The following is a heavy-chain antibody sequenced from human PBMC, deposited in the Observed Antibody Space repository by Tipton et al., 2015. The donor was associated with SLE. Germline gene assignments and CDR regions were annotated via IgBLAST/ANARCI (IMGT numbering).Heavy chain of an antibody. CDR2: FHYRGNT. V-gene: IGHV4-39*07. CDR1: GGSISSSSYY. D-gene: IGHD5-18*01. Sequence: TLSLTCTVSGGSISSSSYYWGWIRQPPGKGLEWIGTFHYRGNTDYNPSLKSRVTISLDTSKNQFSLKLSSVTAADTAVYYCASLRRGYSYAYIDYWGQGTLVTVSS. J-gene: IGHJ4*02. CDR3: ASLRRGYSYAYIDY.